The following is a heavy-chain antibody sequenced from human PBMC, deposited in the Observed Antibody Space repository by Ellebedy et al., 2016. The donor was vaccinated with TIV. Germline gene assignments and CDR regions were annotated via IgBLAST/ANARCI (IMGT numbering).Heavy chain of an antibody. Sequence: GGSLRLXCAASGFIFSTYSMNWVRQAPGKGLGWVSYISSSSSTIYYADSVKGRFTISRDNAKNSLYLQMNSLRDEDTAVYYCASSGWGKSYYGMDVWGQGTTVTVSS. CDR2: ISSSSSTI. CDR3: ASSGWGKSYYGMDV. CDR1: GFIFSTYS. V-gene: IGHV3-48*02. D-gene: IGHD6-19*01. J-gene: IGHJ6*02.